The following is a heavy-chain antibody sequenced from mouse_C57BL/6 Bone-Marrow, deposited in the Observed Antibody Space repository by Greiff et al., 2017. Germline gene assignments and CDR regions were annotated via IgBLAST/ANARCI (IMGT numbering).Heavy chain of an antibody. Sequence: EVQLQQSGPELVKPGASVKISCKASGYTFTDYYMNWVKQSHGKSLEWIGDINPNNGGTSYNQKFKGKATLTVDKSSSTAYMELRSLTSEDSAVYYCARLGDGPYAMDDWGQGTSVTVSS. V-gene: IGHV1-26*01. CDR3: ARLGDGPYAMDD. CDR1: GYTFTDYY. CDR2: INPNNGGT. J-gene: IGHJ4*01. D-gene: IGHD3-3*01.